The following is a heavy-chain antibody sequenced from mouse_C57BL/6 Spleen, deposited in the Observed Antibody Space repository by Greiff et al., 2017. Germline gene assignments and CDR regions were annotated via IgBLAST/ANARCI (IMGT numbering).Heavy chain of an antibody. CDR2: IWSGGST. J-gene: IGHJ2*01. V-gene: IGHV2-2*01. D-gene: IGHD1-1*02. Sequence: QVQLKEPGPGLVQPSQSLSITCTVSGFSLTSYGVHWVRQSPGKGLEWLGVIWSGGSTDYNAAFISRLSISKDTSKSQVFFKMHSLQADDTAIYYCARAPSGWLDSGGFDGWGHGTTLSVAS. CDR1: GFSLTSYG. CDR3: ARAPSGWLDSGGFDG.